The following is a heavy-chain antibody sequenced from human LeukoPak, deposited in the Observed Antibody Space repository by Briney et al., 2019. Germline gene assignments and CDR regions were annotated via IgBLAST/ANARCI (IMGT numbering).Heavy chain of an antibody. CDR2: ISRTGSTT. Sequence: PGGSLRHSCAASGFTFSNYFMHWVRQAPGKGLEYFSAISRTGSTTYYTNSVKGRFTISRDNSKNTLYLQMGGLRAEDMAVYYCATSRYCSGGDCYSLAFDIWGQGTMVTVSS. J-gene: IGHJ3*02. D-gene: IGHD2-15*01. CDR3: ATSRYCSGGDCYSLAFDI. CDR1: GFTFSNYF. V-gene: IGHV3-64*01.